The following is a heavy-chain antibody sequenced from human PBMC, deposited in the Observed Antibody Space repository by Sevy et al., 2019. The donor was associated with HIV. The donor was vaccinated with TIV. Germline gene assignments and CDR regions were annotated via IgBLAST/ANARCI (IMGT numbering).Heavy chain of an antibody. J-gene: IGHJ6*02. CDR2: IRSKANSYAT. CDR1: GFTFSGSA. D-gene: IGHD1-26*01. Sequence: GGSLRLSCAASGFTFSGSAIHWVRQASGKGLEWVGRIRSKANSYATAYAASVKGRFTISRDDSKNTAYLQMNSLKTEDTAVYYCTRFTTSTRYYGMDVWGQGTTVTVSS. V-gene: IGHV3-73*01. CDR3: TRFTTSTRYYGMDV.